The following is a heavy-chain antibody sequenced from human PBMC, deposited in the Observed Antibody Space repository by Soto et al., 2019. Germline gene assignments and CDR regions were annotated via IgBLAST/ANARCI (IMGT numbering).Heavy chain of an antibody. V-gene: IGHV4-59*01. D-gene: IGHD5-18*01. J-gene: IGHJ6*02. CDR1: GGSISSYY. CDR2: IYYSGST. CDR3: ARGTPPGGNSYGSLGGYYGMDV. Sequence: QVQLQESGPGLVKPSETLSLTCTVSGGSISSYYWSWIRQPPGKGLEWIGYIYYSGSTNYNPSLKSRVTISVDTSKNQFSLKLSSVTAADTAVYYCARGTPPGGNSYGSLGGYYGMDVWGQGTTVTVSS.